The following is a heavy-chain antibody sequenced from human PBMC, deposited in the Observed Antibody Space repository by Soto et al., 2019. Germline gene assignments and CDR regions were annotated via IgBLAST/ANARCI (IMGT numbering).Heavy chain of an antibody. CDR1: GFTFRSHW. CDR3: ARGGNYVFDY. CDR2: ISGDGSST. J-gene: IGHJ4*02. D-gene: IGHD1-26*01. V-gene: IGHV3-74*01. Sequence: XVSLRLSCAASGFTFRSHWMHWVRQAPGKGLVWVSRISGDGSSTHYAGSVKGRFTISRDNVKNTLYLQMNSLRAEDTAVYYCARGGNYVFDYWGQGTLVTVSS.